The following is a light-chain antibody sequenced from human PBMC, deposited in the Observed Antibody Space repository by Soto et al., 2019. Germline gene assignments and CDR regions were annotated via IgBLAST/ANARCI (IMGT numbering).Light chain of an antibody. CDR2: GNS. J-gene: IGLJ7*01. V-gene: IGLV1-40*01. CDR1: SSNIGAGYD. CDR3: QSYDSSLSGSWV. Sequence: VLTQPPSVSGAPGQRVTISCTGSSSNIGAGYDVHWYQQLPGTAPKLLIYGNSNRPSGVPDRFSGSKSGTSASLAITGLQAEDEADYYCQSYDSSLSGSWVFGGGTQLTVL.